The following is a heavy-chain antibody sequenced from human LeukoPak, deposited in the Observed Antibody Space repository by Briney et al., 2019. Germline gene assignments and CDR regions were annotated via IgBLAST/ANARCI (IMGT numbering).Heavy chain of an antibody. CDR1: GFTFSSYG. V-gene: IGHV3-30*02. Sequence: GGSLRLSCAASGFTFSSYGMHWVRQAPGKGLEWVAFIRYDGSNKYYADSVKGRFTISRDNSKNTLYLQMNCLRAEDTAVYYCAKDPRIGQWEPQGDDAFDIWGQGTMVTVSS. CDR3: AKDPRIGQWEPQGDDAFDI. J-gene: IGHJ3*02. CDR2: IRYDGSNK. D-gene: IGHD1-26*01.